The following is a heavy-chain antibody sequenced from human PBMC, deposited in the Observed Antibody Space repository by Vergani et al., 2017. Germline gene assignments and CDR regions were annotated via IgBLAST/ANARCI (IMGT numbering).Heavy chain of an antibody. V-gene: IGHV4-39*01. J-gene: IGHJ6*02. D-gene: IGHD3-10*01. CDR3: ARNRAMELAGRMHYYYAIDV. CDR2: IYDNGNT. CDR1: GVSIKSRSYY. Sequence: QLQLQASGPGLVKPSETLSLTCAVSGVSIKSRSYYWGWIRQSPGKGLEWIGRIYDNGNTYYNPSLKSRVAISVDTSKNQVYLNLGPVTAADTAVYYCARNRAMELAGRMHYYYAIDVWGQGTTVTVSS.